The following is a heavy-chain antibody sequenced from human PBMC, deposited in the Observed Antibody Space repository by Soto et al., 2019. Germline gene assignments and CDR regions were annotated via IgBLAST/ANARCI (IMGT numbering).Heavy chain of an antibody. D-gene: IGHD3-3*01. CDR1: GYTFTSYD. CDR2: MNPNSGNT. J-gene: IGHJ4*02. V-gene: IGHV1-8*01. CDR3: ARAYYDFWSGYHPFDY. Sequence: RASVKVSCKASGYTFTSYDINWVRQATGQGLEWMGWMNPNSGNTGYAQKFQGRVTMTRNTSISTAYMELSSLRSEDTAVYYCARAYYDFWSGYHPFDYWGQGTLVTVSS.